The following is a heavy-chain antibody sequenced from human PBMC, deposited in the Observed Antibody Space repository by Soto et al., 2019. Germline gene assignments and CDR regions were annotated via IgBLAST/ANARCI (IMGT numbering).Heavy chain of an antibody. J-gene: IGHJ5*02. CDR3: AKDGRWKYYDFWSGYPIWFDP. V-gene: IGHV3-30*18. CDR2: ISYDGSNK. D-gene: IGHD3-3*01. Sequence: QVQLVESGGGVVQPGRSLRLSCAASGFTFSSYGMHWVRQAPGKGLEWVAVISYDGSNKYYADSVKGRFTISRDNSMNTLYLQMNSLRAEDTAVYYCAKDGRWKYYDFWSGYPIWFDPWGQGTLVTVSS. CDR1: GFTFSSYG.